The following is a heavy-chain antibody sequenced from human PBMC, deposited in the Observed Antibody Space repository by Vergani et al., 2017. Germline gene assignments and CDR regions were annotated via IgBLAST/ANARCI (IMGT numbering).Heavy chain of an antibody. Sequence: QVQLQQWGGGLLKPSETLSLTCVVNGGSFTSYHWTWIRQSPGEGLEWVGDIDHTGRPDYNPSFKSRLTMSVDKSRNQFTLTLNSVTATDTAIYFCARVNTETNGHLYYYYYMDVWCQGTAVTVS. CDR1: GGSFTSYH. D-gene: IGHD4-11*01. V-gene: IGHV4-34*01. J-gene: IGHJ6*03. CDR3: ARVNTETNGHLYYYYYMDV. CDR2: IDHTGRP.